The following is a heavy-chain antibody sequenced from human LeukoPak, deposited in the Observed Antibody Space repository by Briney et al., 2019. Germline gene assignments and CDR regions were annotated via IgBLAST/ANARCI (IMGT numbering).Heavy chain of an antibody. CDR1: GFTFSIYW. D-gene: IGHD6-6*01. V-gene: IGHV3-74*01. CDR3: VREYSSSSGRAFDI. CDR2: ISTDGSST. J-gene: IGHJ3*02. Sequence: GGSLRLSCAASGFTFSIYWMHWVRQAPGKGLVWVSRISTDGSSTNSADSVKGRLTISRDNAKNTLYLQMNSLRAEDTAVYYCVREYSSSSGRAFDIWGQGTMVTVSP.